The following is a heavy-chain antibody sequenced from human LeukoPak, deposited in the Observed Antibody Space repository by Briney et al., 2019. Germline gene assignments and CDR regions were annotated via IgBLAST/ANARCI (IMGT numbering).Heavy chain of an antibody. CDR3: ARDDIVVVPAAEWGWSGAFDI. CDR1: GFTFSSYS. Sequence: GGSLRLSCAASGFTFSSYSMNWVRQAPGKGLEWVSYISSSSTIYYADSVKGRFTISRDNTKNSLYLQMNSLRAEDTAVYYCARDDIVVVPAAEWGWSGAFDIWGQGTMVTVSS. V-gene: IGHV3-48*04. CDR2: ISSSSTI. J-gene: IGHJ3*02. D-gene: IGHD2-2*01.